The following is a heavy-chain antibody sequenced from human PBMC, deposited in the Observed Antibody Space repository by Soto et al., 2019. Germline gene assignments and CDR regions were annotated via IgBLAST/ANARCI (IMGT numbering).Heavy chain of an antibody. D-gene: IGHD6-6*01. Sequence: QVQLLESGPGLVKSSGTLSLTCTVSGDSITTSTWWSWVRQPAWKGLQWIGEKHHTGSSNYSPSLNSRATISIDKSTGQFSLNLASVVAADTGIYYCARRRSSRPGEPFDIWGQGIEVTVS. V-gene: IGHV4-4*02. CDR1: GDSITTSTW. J-gene: IGHJ3*02. CDR3: ARRRSSRPGEPFDI. CDR2: KHHTGSS.